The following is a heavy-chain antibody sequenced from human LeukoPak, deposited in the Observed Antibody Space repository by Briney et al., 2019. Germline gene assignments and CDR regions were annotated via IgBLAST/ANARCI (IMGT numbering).Heavy chain of an antibody. D-gene: IGHD3-3*01. CDR1: GGSFSGYS. V-gene: IGHV4-34*01. CDR2: INQSGST. CDR3: ASFIRGVDY. J-gene: IGHJ4*02. Sequence: SETLSLTCAVYGGSFSGYSWSWIRQPPGKGLEWIGEINQSGSTNYNPSVRSRVTVSVDTSKNQFSLKLSSVTAADTAVYYCASFIRGVDYWGQGTLVTVSS.